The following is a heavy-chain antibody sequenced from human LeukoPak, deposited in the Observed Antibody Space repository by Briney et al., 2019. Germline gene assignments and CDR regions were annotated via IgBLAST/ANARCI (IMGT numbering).Heavy chain of an antibody. V-gene: IGHV1-18*01. Sequence: GASVKVSCKASGYTFTSYGISWVRQAPGQGLEWMGWISAYNGNTNYAQKLQGRVTMTTDTSTSTAYMELRSLRSDDTAVYYCAGTGYCSGGSCYSFGFDPWGQGTLVTVSS. D-gene: IGHD2-15*01. CDR1: GYTFTSYG. J-gene: IGHJ5*02. CDR3: AGTGYCSGGSCYSFGFDP. CDR2: ISAYNGNT.